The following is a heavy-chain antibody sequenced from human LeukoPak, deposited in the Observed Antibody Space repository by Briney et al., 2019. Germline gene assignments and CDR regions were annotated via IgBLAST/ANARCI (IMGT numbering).Heavy chain of an antibody. CDR3: ASFGGWNEFDY. D-gene: IGHD1-1*01. J-gene: IGHJ4*02. Sequence: GGSLRLSCAASGFTFSSYAMSWVRQAPGKGPEWVSAIGGSGGSTYYADSVKGRFTISRDNSKNTLYLQMNSLRAEDTAVYYCASFGGWNEFDYWGQGTLVTVSS. CDR2: IGGSGGST. CDR1: GFTFSSYA. V-gene: IGHV3-23*01.